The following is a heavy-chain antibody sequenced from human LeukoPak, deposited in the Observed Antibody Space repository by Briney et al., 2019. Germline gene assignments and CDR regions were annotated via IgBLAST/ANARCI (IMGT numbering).Heavy chain of an antibody. V-gene: IGHV3-74*01. J-gene: IGHJ5*02. CDR3: ARDSHIAGYYDFWSGYFAGDWFDP. CDR1: GFTFSSYW. D-gene: IGHD3-3*01. Sequence: GRSLRLSCAASGFTFSSYWMHWVRQAPGKGLVWVSRINSDGSSTSYADSVKGRFTISRDNAKNTLYLQMNSLRAEDTAVYYCARDSHIAGYYDFWSGYFAGDWFDPWGQGTLVTVSS. CDR2: INSDGSST.